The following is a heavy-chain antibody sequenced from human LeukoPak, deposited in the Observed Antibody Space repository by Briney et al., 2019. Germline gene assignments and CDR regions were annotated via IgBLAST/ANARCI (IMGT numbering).Heavy chain of an antibody. CDR3: TRDPGTPFDS. V-gene: IGHV1-2*02. CDR1: GYPFTAYP. J-gene: IGHJ4*02. CDR2: IDPNTGDT. Sequence: GASVKLSCRASGYPFTAYPLNWVRQAPGQGLDWLGWIDPNTGDTTYALKFHGRLSMTSDTSLSTAYMDLSGLKSDDTAVYYCTRDPGTPFDSWGQGTLVTVSS.